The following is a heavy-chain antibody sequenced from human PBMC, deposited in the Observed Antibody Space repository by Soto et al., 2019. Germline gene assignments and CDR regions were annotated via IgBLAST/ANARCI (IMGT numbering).Heavy chain of an antibody. J-gene: IGHJ3*02. V-gene: IGHV3-11*06. Sequence: QVQLVESGGGLVKPGGSLRLSCAASGFTFSDYYMSRIRQAPGQGLEWVSYISHDSDYTSYSDSVRGRISISRDNAQKSLYLQINSLRAEDTALYYCARPNTPYYGSNSGAFDIWGQGTMVTVSS. CDR1: GFTFSDYY. D-gene: IGHD4-17*01. CDR3: ARPNTPYYGSNSGAFDI. CDR2: ISHDSDYT.